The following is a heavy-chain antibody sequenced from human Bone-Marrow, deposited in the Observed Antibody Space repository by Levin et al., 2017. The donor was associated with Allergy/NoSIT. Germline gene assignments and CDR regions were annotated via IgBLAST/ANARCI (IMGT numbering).Heavy chain of an antibody. Sequence: GESLKISCAASGFTFSDYYMSWIRQAPGKGLEWVSYISSSGSTIYYADSVKGRFTISRDNAKNSLYLQMNSLRAEDTAVYYCARVWRSGSYYEDYGMDGWGQGTTVTVSS. D-gene: IGHD1-26*01. CDR2: ISSSGSTI. J-gene: IGHJ6*02. CDR1: GFTFSDYY. V-gene: IGHV3-11*01. CDR3: ARVWRSGSYYEDYGMDG.